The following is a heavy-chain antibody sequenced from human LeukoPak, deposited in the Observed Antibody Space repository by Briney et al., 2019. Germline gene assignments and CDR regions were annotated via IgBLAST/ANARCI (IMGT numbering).Heavy chain of an antibody. V-gene: IGHV1-18*01. CDR1: GYTFTSYG. Sequence: ASVKVSCKASGYTFTSYGISWVRQAPGQGLEWMGWISAYNGNTNYAQKLQGRVTMTTDTSTSTAYMELRSLRTDDTAVYYCARFYCSSTSCYPAFDYWGQGTLVTVSS. CDR2: ISAYNGNT. CDR3: ARFYCSSTSCYPAFDY. D-gene: IGHD2-2*01. J-gene: IGHJ4*02.